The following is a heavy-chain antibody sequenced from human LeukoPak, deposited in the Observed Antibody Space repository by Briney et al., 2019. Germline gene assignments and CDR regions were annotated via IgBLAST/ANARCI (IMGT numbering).Heavy chain of an antibody. CDR3: ARVGRWLRVPYFDY. CDR1: GFSFSSNW. V-gene: IGHV3-7*01. D-gene: IGHD5-12*01. CDR2: IKEDGSEK. Sequence: GGSLRLSCAASGFSFSSNWMSWVRQAPGKGLEWVANIKEDGSEKYYVDSVKGRFTISRDNAKNSLYLQMNSLRAEDTAVYYCARVGRWLRVPYFDYWGQGTLVTVSS. J-gene: IGHJ4*02.